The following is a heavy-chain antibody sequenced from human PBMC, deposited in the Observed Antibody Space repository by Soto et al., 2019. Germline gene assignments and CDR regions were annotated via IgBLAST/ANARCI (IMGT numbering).Heavy chain of an antibody. CDR1: GFTFSSYG. CDR3: ARDLTSGYSDY. Sequence: EVQLVESGGGLVKPGGSLRLSCAASGFTFSSYGMNWVRQAPGKGLEWVSSISSSRSYIYYADSVKGLVTISRDNATNSLYLQMNSLRAEDTAVYYWARDLTSGYSDYWGQGTLATVCS. J-gene: IGHJ4*02. CDR2: ISSSRSYI. V-gene: IGHV3-21*01. D-gene: IGHD3-22*01.